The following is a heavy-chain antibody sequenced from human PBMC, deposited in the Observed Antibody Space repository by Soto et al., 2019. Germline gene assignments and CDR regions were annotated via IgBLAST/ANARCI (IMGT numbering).Heavy chain of an antibody. V-gene: IGHV1-18*01. CDR3: ARHHTPPLLSRIAAAGQLLPSGY. CDR1: GYTFTSYG. CDR2: ISAYNGNT. Sequence: QVQLVQSGAEVKKPGASVKVSCKASGYTFTSYGISWVRQAPGQGLEWMGWISAYNGNTNYAQKLQGRVASTTDTSTTKAYMDLRSLRSADTAVYYCARHHTPPLLSRIAAAGQLLPSGYWGQGTLVTVSS. J-gene: IGHJ4*02. D-gene: IGHD6-13*01.